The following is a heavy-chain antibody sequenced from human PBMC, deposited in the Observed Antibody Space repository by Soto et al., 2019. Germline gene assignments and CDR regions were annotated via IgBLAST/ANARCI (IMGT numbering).Heavy chain of an antibody. D-gene: IGHD4-17*01. V-gene: IGHV1-3*01. CDR2: INGGNGAT. Sequence: QVPLVQSGAEGKKPGASVTVSCKASGYIFSSYAIHWVRQAPGQRLEWMGWINGGNGATKYSQRFQARVTFSRDTSASTAYMELSSLTSEDTAVYYCARDDYDDAFALWGQGTMVTVSS. J-gene: IGHJ3*01. CDR1: GYIFSSYA. CDR3: ARDDYDDAFAL.